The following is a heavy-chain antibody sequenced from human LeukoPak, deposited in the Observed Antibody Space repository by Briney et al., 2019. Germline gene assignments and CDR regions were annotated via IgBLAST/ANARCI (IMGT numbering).Heavy chain of an antibody. D-gene: IGHD5-18*01. Sequence: GGSLRLSCAASGFTFTSYAMSWVRQAPGKGLEWVSAISGSGGSTYSADSVKGRFTISRDNSKNTLYLQMNSLRAEDKAVYYCAKVDTAMVDAFDIWGQGTMVTVSS. V-gene: IGHV3-23*01. CDR3: AKVDTAMVDAFDI. J-gene: IGHJ3*02. CDR2: ISGSGGST. CDR1: GFTFTSYA.